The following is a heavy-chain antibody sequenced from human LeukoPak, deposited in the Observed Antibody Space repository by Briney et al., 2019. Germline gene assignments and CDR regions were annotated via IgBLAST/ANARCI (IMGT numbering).Heavy chain of an antibody. CDR3: ASYPSWGY. D-gene: IGHD7-27*01. Sequence: GGSLRLSSAASGFTVSSNYMSWVRQAPGKGLEWVSVIYSGGSTYYADSVKGRFTISRDNSKNTLYLQMNSLRAEDTAVYYCASYPSWGYWGQGTLVTVSS. J-gene: IGHJ4*02. CDR1: GFTVSSNY. V-gene: IGHV3-66*01. CDR2: IYSGGST.